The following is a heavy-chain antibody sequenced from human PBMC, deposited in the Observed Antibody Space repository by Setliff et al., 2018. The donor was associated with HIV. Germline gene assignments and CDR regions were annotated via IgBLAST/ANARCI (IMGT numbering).Heavy chain of an antibody. Sequence: GGSLRLSCAASGFTFSNYWMHWARQAPGKGLVWVSRINSDESSTNYADSVKGRFTISRDNSKNTLYMEMSRLRAEDTAVYYCAKTLPTFSTYNWYFDLWGRGTLVTVSS. J-gene: IGHJ2*01. D-gene: IGHD3-16*01. CDR3: AKTLPTFSTYNWYFDL. CDR1: GFTFSNYW. V-gene: IGHV3-74*01. CDR2: INSDESST.